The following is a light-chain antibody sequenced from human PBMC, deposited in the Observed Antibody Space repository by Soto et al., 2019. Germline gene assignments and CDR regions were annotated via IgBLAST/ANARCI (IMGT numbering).Light chain of an antibody. CDR1: QSIYKW. CDR3: QQADSFPLS. CDR2: AAS. Sequence: DIQMTQSPSSVSASIGDRVTISCRASQSIYKWLVWYQQKPGKAPKLLIYAASSLQSGVPSRFSGSGYGTDFTLPIRSLQPEDFATYYCQQADSFPLSFGGGAKVDIK. V-gene: IGKV1-12*01. J-gene: IGKJ4*01.